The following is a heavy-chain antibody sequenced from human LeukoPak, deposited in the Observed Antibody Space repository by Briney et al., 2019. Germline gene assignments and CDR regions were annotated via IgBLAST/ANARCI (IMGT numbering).Heavy chain of an antibody. CDR2: ISGYGGSA. CDR3: AKDHCSGGSCYSGYYYYGMDV. J-gene: IGHJ6*02. V-gene: IGHV3-23*01. D-gene: IGHD2-15*01. CDR1: GFTFSVYA. Sequence: RTGGSLRLSCAASGFTFSVYAMSWVRQAPGKGLEWVSAISGYGGSAYYAGSVKGRFTISRDNSKNTLYLQMNSLRAEDTAVYYCAKDHCSGGSCYSGYYYYGMDVWGQGTTVTVSS.